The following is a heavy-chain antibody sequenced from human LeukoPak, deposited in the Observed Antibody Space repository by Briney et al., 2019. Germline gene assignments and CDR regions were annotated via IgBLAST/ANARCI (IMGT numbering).Heavy chain of an antibody. Sequence: SQTLSLTCAISGDSVSSNGASWNWIRQSPSRGLEWLGRTYYRSQQWHSDYAPSVKGRITLNADTSNNQFSLQLNSMTPEDTAVYYCGRETDLGVVTNWGQGTLVTVSS. CDR3: GRETDLGVVTN. CDR1: GDSVSSNGAS. V-gene: IGHV6-1*01. D-gene: IGHD3-3*01. J-gene: IGHJ4*02. CDR2: TYYRSQQWHS.